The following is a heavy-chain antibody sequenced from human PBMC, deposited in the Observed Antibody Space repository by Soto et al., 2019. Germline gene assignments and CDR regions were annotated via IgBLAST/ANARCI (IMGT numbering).Heavy chain of an antibody. CDR3: ARVVVGGGYGYHYGLNV. D-gene: IGHD5-12*01. Sequence: ASVKVSCKASGYTFNDYFIHWLRQAPGQGLDWMGWINPDNGGTKQAQRCEGSVTNTRDTTNTTAYMELSSLISDDTAVSYCARVVVGGGYGYHYGLNVCRQGTTGTVSS. CDR1: GYTFNDYF. CDR2: INPDNGGT. V-gene: IGHV1-2*02. J-gene: IGHJ6*02.